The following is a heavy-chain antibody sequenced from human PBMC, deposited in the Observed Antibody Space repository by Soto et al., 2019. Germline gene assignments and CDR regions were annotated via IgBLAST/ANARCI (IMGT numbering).Heavy chain of an antibody. Sequence: EVQMLESGGGLVQAGGSLRLSCAVSGFRFSGYVMTWVRQAPGKGLEWVSAISGSGDNTYYADSVKGRFTISRDNSKNTVSVRMKRLRFEVTAVYYCAKGRDFLSGPCREWGQGTLVTVSS. CDR1: GFRFSGYV. CDR3: AKGRDFLSGPCRE. J-gene: IGHJ4*02. CDR2: ISGSGDNT. V-gene: IGHV3-23*01. D-gene: IGHD3-3*01.